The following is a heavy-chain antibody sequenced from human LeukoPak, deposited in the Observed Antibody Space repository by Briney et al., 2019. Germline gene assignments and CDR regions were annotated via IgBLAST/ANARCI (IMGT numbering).Heavy chain of an antibody. CDR2: INSDGSWT. J-gene: IGHJ4*02. D-gene: IGHD2/OR15-2a*01. Sequence: GGSLRPSCAASGNYWMHWVRQAPGKGLVWVSHINSDGSWTSYADSVKGRFTISKDNAKNTVYLQMNNLRAEDTAVYYCVSFYETDWGRGTLVTVSS. CDR3: VSFYETD. V-gene: IGHV3-74*01. CDR1: GNYW.